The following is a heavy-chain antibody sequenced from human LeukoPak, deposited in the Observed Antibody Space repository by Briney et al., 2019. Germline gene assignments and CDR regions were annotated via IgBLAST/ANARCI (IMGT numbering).Heavy chain of an antibody. V-gene: IGHV3-48*03. D-gene: IGHD4-17*01. Sequence: GGSLRLSCAASGFTFSSYEMNWVRQAPGKGLEWVSYISSSGSTTYYAGSVKGRFTISRDNAKNSLYLQMNSLRAEDTAVYYCARDPYYGDYVVWGQGTLVTVSS. J-gene: IGHJ4*02. CDR3: ARDPYYGDYVV. CDR2: ISSSGSTT. CDR1: GFTFSSYE.